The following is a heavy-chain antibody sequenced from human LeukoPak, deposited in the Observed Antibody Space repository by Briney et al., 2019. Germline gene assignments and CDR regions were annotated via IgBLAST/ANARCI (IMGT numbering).Heavy chain of an antibody. D-gene: IGHD3-10*01. CDR3: ARVPYGSGSYFPAFGGWFDP. J-gene: IGHJ5*02. CDR1: GGSFSGHY. Sequence: PSETLSLTCAVYGGSFSGHYWSWIRQPPGKGLEWIGEINHSGSTNYNPSLKSRVTISVDTSKNQFSLKLSSVTAADTAVYYCARVPYGSGSYFPAFGGWFDPWGQGTLVTVSS. CDR2: INHSGST. V-gene: IGHV4-34*01.